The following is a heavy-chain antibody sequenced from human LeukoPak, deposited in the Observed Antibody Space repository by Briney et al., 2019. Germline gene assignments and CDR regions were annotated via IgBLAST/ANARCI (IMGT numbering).Heavy chain of an antibody. CDR3: ARGATAGGFDY. V-gene: IGHV4-59*01. Sequence: SETLSLTCTVSGGSISSYYWSWIRLPPGKGLEWIGYIYYSGSTNYNPSLKSRVTISVDTSKNQFSLKLSSVTAAGTAVYYCARGATAGGFDYWGQGNLVTVSS. CDR2: IYYSGST. J-gene: IGHJ4*02. CDR1: GGSISSYY. D-gene: IGHD6-25*01.